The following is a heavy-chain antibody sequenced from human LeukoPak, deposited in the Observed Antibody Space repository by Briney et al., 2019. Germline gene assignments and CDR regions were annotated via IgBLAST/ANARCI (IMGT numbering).Heavy chain of an antibody. CDR1: GYTFTSYG. Sequence: ASVKVSCKASGYTFTSYGISWVRQAPGQGLEWVGWISAYNGNTNYAQKLQGRVTMTTDTSTSTAYMELRSLRSDDTAVYYCALMGSSSWSYYFDYWGQGTLVTVSS. D-gene: IGHD6-13*01. CDR3: ALMGSSSWSYYFDY. J-gene: IGHJ4*02. V-gene: IGHV1-18*01. CDR2: ISAYNGNT.